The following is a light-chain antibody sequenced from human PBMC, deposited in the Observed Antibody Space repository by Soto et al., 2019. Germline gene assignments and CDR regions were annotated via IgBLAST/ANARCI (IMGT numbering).Light chain of an antibody. Sequence: IVLTQSPATLSLSPGERATLSCRASQSVSTYLAWYQQKPGQAPRLLIYDASIRATCIPARFSGSGSGTDFTLTISSLEPEDFAVYYCQQRSNWPPLTFGGGTKVEIK. CDR3: QQRSNWPPLT. J-gene: IGKJ4*02. CDR2: DAS. V-gene: IGKV3-11*01. CDR1: QSVSTY.